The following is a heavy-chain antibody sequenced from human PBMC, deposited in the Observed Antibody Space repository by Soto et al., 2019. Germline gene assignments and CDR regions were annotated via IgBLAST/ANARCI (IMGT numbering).Heavy chain of an antibody. CDR3: AREAGYCSTTSCYRRAFDT. CDR2: INTEGDST. CDR1: GFTFTGHW. V-gene: IGHV3-74*01. J-gene: IGHJ3*02. D-gene: IGHD2-2*01. Sequence: EVQLVESGGDLVQPGGSLRLSCAASGFTFTGHWMHWVRQVPGKGLVWVARINTEGDSTNYADSVKGRFTISRDSATNTVDLQMNGLGVVDTSVYFCAREAGYCSTTSCYRRAFDTWGQGTMVTVSS.